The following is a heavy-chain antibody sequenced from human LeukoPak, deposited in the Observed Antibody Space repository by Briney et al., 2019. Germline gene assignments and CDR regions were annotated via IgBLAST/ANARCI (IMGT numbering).Heavy chain of an antibody. V-gene: IGHV1-18*04. CDR1: GYTFTDYY. CDR3: ARSSSVTIPGYYFDY. Sequence: ASVKVSCKASGYTFTDYYILWVRQAPGQGLGWMGWISAYNGNTNYAQKLQGRVTMTTDTSTSTAYMELRSLRSDDTAVYYCARSSSVTIPGYYFDYWGQGTLVTVSS. CDR2: ISAYNGNT. D-gene: IGHD2-21*01. J-gene: IGHJ4*02.